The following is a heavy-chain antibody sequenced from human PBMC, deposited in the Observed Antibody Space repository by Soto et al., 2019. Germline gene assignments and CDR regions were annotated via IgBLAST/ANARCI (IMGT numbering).Heavy chain of an antibody. J-gene: IGHJ4*02. CDR2: LYHNGNT. CDR1: GDSISSESYY. V-gene: IGHV4-39*01. Sequence: SETLSLTCTVSGDSISSESYYWGWIRQPPGKGLEWIGNLYHNGNTYYNPSLKSRVTISADTSKNQFSLEVTSVTAADTAVYYCARRTLWMATMRLNFDDRGKGTQVTVS. D-gene: IGHD2-2*03. CDR3: ARRTLWMATMRLNFDD.